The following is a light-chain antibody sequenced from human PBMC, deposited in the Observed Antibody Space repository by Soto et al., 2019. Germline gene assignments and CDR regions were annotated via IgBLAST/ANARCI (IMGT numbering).Light chain of an antibody. V-gene: IGLV2-18*02. CDR1: SSDVGSYNR. Sequence: SALTQPPPVSGAPGPSVPISLPGNSSDVGSYNRVSWYQQPPGTAPKLMIYEVSNRPSGVPDRFSGSKSDNTASLTISGLQPEDEADYYCNSYTSSNTYVFGTGTKVTVL. J-gene: IGLJ1*01. CDR3: NSYTSSNTYV. CDR2: EVS.